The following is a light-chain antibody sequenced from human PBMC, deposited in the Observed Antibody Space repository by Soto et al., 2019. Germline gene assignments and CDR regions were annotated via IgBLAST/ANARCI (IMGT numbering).Light chain of an antibody. CDR2: DVN. J-gene: IGLJ3*02. Sequence: QSALTQPRSVSGSPGQSVTISCTGTSSDVGGYNYVSWHQQIPGKAPKLMIYDVNKRPSGVPDRFSGSKSGNTASLTISGLQAEDEADYYCCSYAGSYTLVFGGGTQLTVL. V-gene: IGLV2-11*01. CDR3: CSYAGSYTLV. CDR1: SSDVGGYNY.